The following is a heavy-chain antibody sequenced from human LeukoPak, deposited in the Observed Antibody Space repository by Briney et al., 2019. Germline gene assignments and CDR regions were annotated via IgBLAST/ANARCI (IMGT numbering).Heavy chain of an antibody. J-gene: IGHJ5*02. D-gene: IGHD1-7*01. CDR1: GFSLSTSGVG. CDR3: AHSTGTGSLVIGAPRSFDP. V-gene: IGHV2-5*01. CDR2: IYWNDDK. Sequence: SGPTLVKPTQTLTLTCTFSGFSLSTSGVGVGWIRQPPGKALEWLALIYWNDDKRYSPSLKSRLTITKDTSKNQVVLTMTNMDPVDTATYYCAHSTGTGSLVIGAPRSFDPWGQGTLVTVSS.